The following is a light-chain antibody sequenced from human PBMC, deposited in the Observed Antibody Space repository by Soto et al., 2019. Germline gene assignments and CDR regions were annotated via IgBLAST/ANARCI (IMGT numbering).Light chain of an antibody. Sequence: EIVLTRSPGTLSLSPGERATLSCRASQSVATNLAWYQQKPGQAPRLLIYGASTRAAGIPARFSGSGSGTEFTLTINSLQSEDFAVYYCQQYNNWWTFGQGTKVDIK. J-gene: IGKJ1*01. CDR2: GAS. V-gene: IGKV3-15*01. CDR3: QQYNNWWT. CDR1: QSVATN.